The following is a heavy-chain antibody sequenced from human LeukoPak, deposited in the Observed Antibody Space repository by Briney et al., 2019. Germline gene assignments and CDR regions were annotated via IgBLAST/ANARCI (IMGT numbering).Heavy chain of an antibody. CDR1: GGSISSYY. Sequence: SETLSLTCTVSGGSISSYYWSWIRQPPGKGLEWIGYIYTSGSTNYNPSLKSRVTISVDTSKNQFSLKLSSVTAADTAVYYCAREDSYSGVVPWGQGTLVTVSS. CDR2: IYTSGST. CDR3: AREDSYSGVVP. D-gene: IGHD3-3*01. V-gene: IGHV4-4*09. J-gene: IGHJ5*02.